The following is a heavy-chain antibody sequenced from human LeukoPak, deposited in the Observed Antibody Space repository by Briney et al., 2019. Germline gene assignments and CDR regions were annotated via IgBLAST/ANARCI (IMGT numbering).Heavy chain of an antibody. Sequence: PSETLSVTCEVSGGSIISHYWTWIRQSRGKGLEWIGNVYKSGSTKYHSSLQSRVTISVDTSKNQFALRLRSVTAADTAVYFCARERCSSVSCFGDMDVWGKGTAVTVS. CDR2: VYKSGST. D-gene: IGHD2-2*01. CDR1: GGSIISHY. V-gene: IGHV4-59*11. CDR3: ARERCSSVSCFGDMDV. J-gene: IGHJ6*03.